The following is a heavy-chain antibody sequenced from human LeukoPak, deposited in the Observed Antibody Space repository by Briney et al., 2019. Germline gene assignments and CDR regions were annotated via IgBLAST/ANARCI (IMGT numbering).Heavy chain of an antibody. Sequence: SETLSLTCTVSGGSISSYYWSWIRQPPGKGLEWIGYIYYSGSTNYNPSLKSRVTISVDTSKNQFSLKLSSVTAADTAVYYCAVVRGVITFDYWGQGTLVTVSS. J-gene: IGHJ4*02. D-gene: IGHD3-10*01. CDR3: AVVRGVITFDY. CDR2: IYYSGST. CDR1: GGSISSYY. V-gene: IGHV4-59*12.